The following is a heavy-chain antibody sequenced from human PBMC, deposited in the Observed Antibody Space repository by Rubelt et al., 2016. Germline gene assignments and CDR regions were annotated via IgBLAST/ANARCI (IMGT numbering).Heavy chain of an antibody. J-gene: IGHJ4*02. V-gene: IGHV3-23*05. CDR3: ARVYDGTGFRQYYFDY. Sequence: EVQLLESGGDLVQPGGSLRLSCAASGFTFSSSAMSWVRQAPGKGLEWIGCIYYSGSAYYNPSLKSRVTISVDTSQNKFSLNPNTVTAADTAVDYCARVYDGTGFRQYYFDYWGLGILVTVSS. CDR1: GFTFSSSA. D-gene: IGHD3-22*01. CDR2: YSGSA.